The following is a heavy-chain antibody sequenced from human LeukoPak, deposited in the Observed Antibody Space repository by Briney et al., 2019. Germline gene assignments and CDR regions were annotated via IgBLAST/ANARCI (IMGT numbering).Heavy chain of an antibody. V-gene: IGHV4-59*02. CDR3: ASRKLGNDY. CDR2: IYYTGST. Sequence: PSETLSLTCTISGCSVSDYYWSWIRQSPGKGLEWIGYIYYTGSTTYNPSLKSRVIISAETSQNQFSLKLSSVTAADTAVYYCASRKLGNDYWGQGTLVTVSS. J-gene: IGHJ4*02. CDR1: GCSVSDYY. D-gene: IGHD7-27*01.